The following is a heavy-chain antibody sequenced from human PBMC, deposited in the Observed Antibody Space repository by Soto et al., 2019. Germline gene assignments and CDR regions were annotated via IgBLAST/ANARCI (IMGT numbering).Heavy chain of an antibody. V-gene: IGHV1-69*05. CDR1: GGTFSSYA. D-gene: IGHD2-21*01. J-gene: IGHJ4*02. CDR2: IIPIFGTA. Sequence: SVKVSCKASGGTFSSYAISWVRQAPGQGLEWMGGIIPIFGTANYAQKLQGRVTMTRDTSTSTVYMELSSLRSEDTAVYYCARDGGDYGVCWGQGTLVTVSS. CDR3: ARDGGDYGVC.